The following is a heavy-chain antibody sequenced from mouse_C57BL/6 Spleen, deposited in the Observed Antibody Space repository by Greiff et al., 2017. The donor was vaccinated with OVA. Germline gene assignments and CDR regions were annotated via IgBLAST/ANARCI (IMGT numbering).Heavy chain of an antibody. CDR2: INYDGSST. Sequence: EVKLVESEGGLVQPGSSMKLSCTASGFTFSDYYMAWVRQVPEKGLEWVANINYDGSSTYYLDSLKSRFIISRDNAKNILYLQMSSLKSEDTATYYCARVYSNYFAYWGQGTLVTVSA. CDR1: GFTFSDYY. J-gene: IGHJ3*01. CDR3: ARVYSNYFAY. V-gene: IGHV5-16*01. D-gene: IGHD2-5*01.